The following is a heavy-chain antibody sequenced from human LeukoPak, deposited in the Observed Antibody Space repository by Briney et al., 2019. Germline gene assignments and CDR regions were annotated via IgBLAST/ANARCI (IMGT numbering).Heavy chain of an antibody. CDR2: IYTSGST. V-gene: IGHV4-4*07. CDR1: GGSISSYS. J-gene: IGHJ4*02. Sequence: SETLSLTCTVSGGSISSYSWTWIRQPAGKGLEWIGRIYTSGSTNYNPSLKSRVTMSLDPSKNQFSLKLSSVAAADTAVYYCARAHDILTGLYPNYYFDYWGQGTLVTVSS. CDR3: ARAHDILTGLYPNYYFDY. D-gene: IGHD3-9*01.